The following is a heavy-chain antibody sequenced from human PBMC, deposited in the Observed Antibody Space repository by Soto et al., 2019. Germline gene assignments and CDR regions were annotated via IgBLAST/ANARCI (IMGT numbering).Heavy chain of an antibody. Sequence: EVQLVESGGGLVQPGGSIRLSCEASGFTFRNYDMHWVRQGTGKGLEWVSGISAAGDPDYADSVEGRFTISRENAQNSFFLRMNSLRVGDTAVYYCARTDRDFYGLDVWGQGTTVIVSS. CDR3: ARTDRDFYGLDV. CDR2: ISAAGDP. CDR1: GFTFRNYD. V-gene: IGHV3-13*05. J-gene: IGHJ6*02.